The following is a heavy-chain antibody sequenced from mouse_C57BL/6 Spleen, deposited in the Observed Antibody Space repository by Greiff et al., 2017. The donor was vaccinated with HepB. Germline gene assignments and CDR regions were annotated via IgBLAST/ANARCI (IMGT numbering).Heavy chain of an antibody. Sequence: EVKLQESGGGLVKPGGSLKLSCAASGFTFSSYAMSWVRQTPEKRLEWVATISDGGSYTYYPDNVKGRFTISRDNAKNNLYLQMSHLKSEDTAMYYCARASITTVVAGYYFDYWGQGTTLTVSS. V-gene: IGHV5-4*03. CDR1: GFTFSSYA. D-gene: IGHD1-1*01. CDR2: ISDGGSYT. J-gene: IGHJ2*01. CDR3: ARASITTVVAGYYFDY.